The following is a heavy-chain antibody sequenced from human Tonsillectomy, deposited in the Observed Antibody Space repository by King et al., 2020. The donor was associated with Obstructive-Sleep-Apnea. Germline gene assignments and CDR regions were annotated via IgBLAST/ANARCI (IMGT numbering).Heavy chain of an antibody. J-gene: IGHJ4*02. Sequence: VQLVESGGGVVQPGRSLRLSCAASGFTVSSYGMHWVRQAPGKGLEWVAVIWYDGSNIYYADSVKGRFTISRDNSKNTLYLQMNSLRAEDTAVYYCARDGSGSYHRFDYWGQGTLVTVSS. D-gene: IGHD3-10*01. CDR3: ARDGSGSYHRFDY. CDR1: GFTVSSYG. CDR2: IWYDGSNI. V-gene: IGHV3-33*01.